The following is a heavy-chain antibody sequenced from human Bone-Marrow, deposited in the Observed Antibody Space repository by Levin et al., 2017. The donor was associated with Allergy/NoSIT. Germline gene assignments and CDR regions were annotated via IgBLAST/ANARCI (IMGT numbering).Heavy chain of an antibody. D-gene: IGHD2-15*01. Sequence: PEASVKVSCAASGFTFSSYWMTWVRQAPGKGLEWVANIKEDGTKKGYVDSVKGRFTISRDNARNSLYLQMDGLRAEDTAMYYCARGGGSYEEAARWGQGSLVTVSS. CDR3: ARGGGSYEEAAR. J-gene: IGHJ4*02. V-gene: IGHV3-7*04. CDR2: IKEDGTKK. CDR1: GFTFSSYW.